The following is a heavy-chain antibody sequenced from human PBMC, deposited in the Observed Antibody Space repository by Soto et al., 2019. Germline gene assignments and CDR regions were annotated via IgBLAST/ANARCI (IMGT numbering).Heavy chain of an antibody. CDR1: GFTFSSYA. V-gene: IGHV3-23*01. J-gene: IGHJ6*02. D-gene: IGHD3-10*01. Sequence: GGSLRLSCAASGFTFSSYAMSWVRQAPGKGLEWVSAISGSGGSRYYADSGKGRFTISRDNSKNTLYLQMNSLRAEDTAVYYCANPPFGERVRSFYYYSGMDVWGQGTTVTVSS. CDR2: ISGSGGSR. CDR3: ANPPFGERVRSFYYYSGMDV.